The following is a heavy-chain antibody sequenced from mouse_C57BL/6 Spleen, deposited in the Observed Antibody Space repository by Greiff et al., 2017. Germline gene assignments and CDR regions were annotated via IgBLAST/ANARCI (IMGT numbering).Heavy chain of an antibody. Sequence: QVQLQQSGAELAKPGASVKLSCKASGYTFTSYWMHWVKQRPGQGLEWIGYINPSSGYTKYNQKFKDKATLTADKSSTTAYMQLSSLTYEDSAVYYCARWRITTVSVFDDWGQGTTLTAAS. CDR1: GYTFTSYW. CDR3: ARWRITTVSVFDD. V-gene: IGHV1-7*01. CDR2: INPSSGYT. D-gene: IGHD1-1*01. J-gene: IGHJ2*01.